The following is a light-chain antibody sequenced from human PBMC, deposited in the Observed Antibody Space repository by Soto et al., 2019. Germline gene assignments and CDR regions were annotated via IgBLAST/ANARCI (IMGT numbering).Light chain of an antibody. CDR2: AAS. CDR1: QSIDNY. Sequence: DIQMTQSPSSLSASVGDRVSITCRASQSIDNYLSWYQQIPGKAPKLLIYAASTLQSGVPSRFSGSGSGTDFTLTISSLQPEDFATYYCQQLNSYRTFGQGTKVDIK. V-gene: IGKV1-9*01. CDR3: QQLNSYRT. J-gene: IGKJ1*01.